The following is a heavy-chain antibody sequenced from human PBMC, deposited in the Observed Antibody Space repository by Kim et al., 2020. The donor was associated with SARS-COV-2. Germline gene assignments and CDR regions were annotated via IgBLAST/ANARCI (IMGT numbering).Heavy chain of an antibody. J-gene: IGHJ4*02. V-gene: IGHV3-48*02. D-gene: IGHD3-10*01. Sequence: YYPDSGKGRFTNSRDNAKNSLYLQMNSLRDDDTAIYYCAREGYSGSGSDCWGQGTLVTVSS. CDR3: AREGYSGSGSDC.